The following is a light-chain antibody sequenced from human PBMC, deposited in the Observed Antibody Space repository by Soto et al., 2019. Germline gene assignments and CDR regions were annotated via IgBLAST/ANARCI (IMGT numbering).Light chain of an antibody. Sequence: EIVMTQSPATLSVSPGERATLSCRASQSVSSNLAWYQQNPGQAPRLLIYGASTRATGIPARFSGSGSGTEFTLTISNLQAEDFAVYYCQQYNNWPPITFGQGTKLEIK. CDR1: QSVSSN. V-gene: IGKV3-15*01. CDR3: QQYNNWPPIT. CDR2: GAS. J-gene: IGKJ2*01.